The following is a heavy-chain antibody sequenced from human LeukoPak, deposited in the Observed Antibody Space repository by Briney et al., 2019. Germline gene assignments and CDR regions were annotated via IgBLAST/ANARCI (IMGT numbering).Heavy chain of an antibody. Sequence: GASVKVSCKASGYTFTNYGISWVRQAPGQGLEWMGWISAYNGDTNYAQKLQGRVTMTTDTSTSTAYMELRPLRSDDTAVYYCAVRNRSSWSPFDFWGQGTLVTVSS. J-gene: IGHJ4*02. CDR3: AVRNRSSWSPFDF. CDR1: GYTFTNYG. V-gene: IGHV1-18*01. D-gene: IGHD6-13*01. CDR2: ISAYNGDT.